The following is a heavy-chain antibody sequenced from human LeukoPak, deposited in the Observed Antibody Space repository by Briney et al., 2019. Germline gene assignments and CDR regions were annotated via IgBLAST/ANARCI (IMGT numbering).Heavy chain of an antibody. CDR3: ARDWGIAAADNDY. CDR2: ISYDGGNK. CDR1: GFTFSSYA. D-gene: IGHD6-13*01. V-gene: IGHV3-30-3*01. Sequence: GRSLRLSCAASGFTFSSYAMHWVRQAPGKGLEWVAVISYDGGNKYYADSVKGRFTISRDNSKNTLYLQMNSLRAEDTAVYYCARDWGIAAADNDYWGQGTLVTVSS. J-gene: IGHJ4*02.